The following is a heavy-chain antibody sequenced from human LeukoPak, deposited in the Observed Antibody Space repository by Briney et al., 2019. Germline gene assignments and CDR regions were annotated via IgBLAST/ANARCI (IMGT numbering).Heavy chain of an antibody. J-gene: IGHJ4*02. D-gene: IGHD3-22*01. CDR2: IYYSGST. CDR1: GGSISSSSYY. Sequence: SETLSLTCTVSGGSISSSSYYWGWIRQPPGKGLEWIGSIYYSGSTYYNPSLKSRVTISVDTSKNQFSLKLSSVTAADTAVYYCARHFDSSGYLISYYFDYWGQGTLVTVSS. V-gene: IGHV4-39*01. CDR3: ARHFDSSGYLISYYFDY.